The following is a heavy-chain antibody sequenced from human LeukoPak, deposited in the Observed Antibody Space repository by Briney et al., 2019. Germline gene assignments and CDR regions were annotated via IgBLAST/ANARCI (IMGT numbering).Heavy chain of an antibody. CDR3: AKALMYYYDSSGYFDY. CDR2: ISWNSGSI. CDR1: GFTFDDYA. D-gene: IGHD3-22*01. J-gene: IGHJ4*02. V-gene: IGHV3-9*01. Sequence: GRSLRLSCAASGFTFDDYAMHWVRQAPGKGLEWVSGISWNSGSIGYADSVKGRFAISRDNAKNFLYLQMNSLRAEDTALYYCAKALMYYYDSSGYFDYWGQGTLVTVSS.